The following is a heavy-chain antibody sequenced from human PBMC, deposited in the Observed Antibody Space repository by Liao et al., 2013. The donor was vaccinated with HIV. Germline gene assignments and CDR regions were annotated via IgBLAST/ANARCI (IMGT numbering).Heavy chain of an antibody. CDR2: VYASGTT. CDR1: GGSIGNYF. V-gene: IGHV4-4*07. Sequence: QVRLQESGPGLVKPSETLSLTCSVSGGSIGNYFWGWIRQPAGKGLEWIGRVYASGTTSYNPSLKSRLTMSVDTSVNHISLNLRSVTAADTAVYYCARQFCSDGNCYRWGNYMDVWAKGPRSPSP. D-gene: IGHD2-15*01. CDR3: ARQFCSDGNCYRWGNYMDV. J-gene: IGHJ6*03.